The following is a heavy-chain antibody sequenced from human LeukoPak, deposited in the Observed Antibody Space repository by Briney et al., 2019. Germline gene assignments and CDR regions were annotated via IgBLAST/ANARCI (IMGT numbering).Heavy chain of an antibody. Sequence: ASETLSLTCTVSGGSISSNNYYWGWIRQPPGKGLEWIGTIYYSGSTYYKPSLKSRVTISIVTSKNQFSLKLNSVTAADTGVYYCARGSTTGEARDKQEFEYWGQGTLVTVSS. V-gene: IGHV4-39*07. CDR2: IYYSGST. CDR1: GGSISSNNYY. D-gene: IGHD1-1*01. CDR3: ARGSTTGEARDKQEFEY. J-gene: IGHJ4*02.